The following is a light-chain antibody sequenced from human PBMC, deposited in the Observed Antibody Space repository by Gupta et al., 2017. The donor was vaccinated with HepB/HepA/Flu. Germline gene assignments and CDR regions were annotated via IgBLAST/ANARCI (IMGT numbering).Light chain of an antibody. CDR1: QSVLYSSNNKNY. J-gene: IGKJ1*01. CDR3: QQYYSSPET. Sequence: DIVMTQSPDSLSVSLGERATINCKSSQSVLYSSNNKNYLAWYQQKPGQPPKLLNYWASTRESGVPARFSSSGSGTDFTLTSSSLQAEDVAVYYCQQYYSSPETFGQGTKVEI. CDR2: WAS. V-gene: IGKV4-1*01.